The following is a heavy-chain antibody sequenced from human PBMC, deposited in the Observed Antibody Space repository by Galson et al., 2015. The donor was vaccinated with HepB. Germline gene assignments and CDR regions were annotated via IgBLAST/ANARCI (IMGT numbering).Heavy chain of an antibody. CDR1: GFTFSSYG. CDR2: IWYDGSNK. D-gene: IGHD1-26*01. V-gene: IGHV3-33*01. Sequence: SLRLSCAASGFTFSSYGMHWVRQAPGKGLEWVAVIWYDGSNKYYADSVKGRFTISRDSSKNTLYLQMNSLRAEDTAVYYCARVRGGWELRMGHDAFDIWGQGTMVTVSS. J-gene: IGHJ3*02. CDR3: ARVRGGWELRMGHDAFDI.